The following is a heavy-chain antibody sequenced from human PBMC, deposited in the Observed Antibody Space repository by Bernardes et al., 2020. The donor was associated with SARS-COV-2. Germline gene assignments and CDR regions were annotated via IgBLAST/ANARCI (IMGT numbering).Heavy chain of an antibody. CDR2: IRSKANNYAT. CDR1: GFTFSGSA. V-gene: IGHV3-73*01. J-gene: IGHJ3*01. D-gene: IGHD3-22*01. CDR3: TKQRSSGGDF. Sequence: GGSLRLSCAASGFTFSGSAMHWVRQASGKGLEWVGRIRSKANNYATAYGASVKGRFTISRDDSKNTAYLQMNSLKTEDTALYYCTKQRSSGGDFWGQGTMVTVSS.